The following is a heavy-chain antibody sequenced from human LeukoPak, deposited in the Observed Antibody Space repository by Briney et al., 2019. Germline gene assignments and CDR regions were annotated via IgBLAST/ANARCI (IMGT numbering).Heavy chain of an antibody. CDR3: ARESHGSGSYYWFDP. D-gene: IGHD3-10*01. V-gene: IGHV4-4*07. J-gene: IGHJ5*02. CDR1: GGSISSYY. Sequence: SETLSLTCTVSGGSISSYYWSWIRQPAGKGLEWIGRIYTSGSTNYTPSLKSRVTMSVDTSKTQFSLKLSSVTAADTAVYYCARESHGSGSYYWFDPWGQGTLVTVSS. CDR2: IYTSGST.